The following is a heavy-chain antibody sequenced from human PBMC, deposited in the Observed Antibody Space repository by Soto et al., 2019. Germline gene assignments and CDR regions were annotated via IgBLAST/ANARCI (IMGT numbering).Heavy chain of an antibody. CDR2: IKQDGSEK. CDR1: GFTFSSYW. V-gene: IGHV3-7*01. CDR3: ASPGPLSKRLLEWYGMDV. Sequence: GGSLRLSCAASGFTFSSYWMSWVRQAPGKGLEWVANIKQDGSEKYYVDSVKGRFTISRDNAKNSLYLQMNSLRAEDTAVYYCASPGPLSKRLLEWYGMDVWGQGTRVTFSS. J-gene: IGHJ6*02. D-gene: IGHD3-3*01.